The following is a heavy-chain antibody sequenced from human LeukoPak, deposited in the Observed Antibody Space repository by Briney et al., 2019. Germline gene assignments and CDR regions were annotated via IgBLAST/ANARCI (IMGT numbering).Heavy chain of an antibody. Sequence: GGSLRLSCAASGSTFSSYGTHWVRQAPGKGLEWVAVIWYDGSNKYYADSVKGRFTISRDNSKNTLYLQMNSLRAEDTAVYYCARDVAGTRFYYYGMDVWGQGTTVTVSS. CDR1: GSTFSSYG. CDR3: ARDVAGTRFYYYGMDV. CDR2: IWYDGSNK. D-gene: IGHD6-19*01. J-gene: IGHJ6*02. V-gene: IGHV3-33*01.